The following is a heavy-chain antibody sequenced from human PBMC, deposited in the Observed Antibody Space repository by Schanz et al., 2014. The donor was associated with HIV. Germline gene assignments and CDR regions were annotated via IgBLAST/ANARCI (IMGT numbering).Heavy chain of an antibody. Sequence: QVQLVQSGDEEKKPGSGVKGWGKAAGGRSSTYAISWVRQAPGQGLEWMGGIIPIFGTTNYAQKFQGRVTITADESTNTAYMDLSSLRSEDTALYYCARARFGSSWYVTSFFSFDYWGQGTLVTVSS. CDR3: ARARFGSSWYVTSFFSFDY. J-gene: IGHJ4*02. CDR1: GGRSSTYA. CDR2: IIPIFGTT. D-gene: IGHD6-13*01. V-gene: IGHV1-69*01.